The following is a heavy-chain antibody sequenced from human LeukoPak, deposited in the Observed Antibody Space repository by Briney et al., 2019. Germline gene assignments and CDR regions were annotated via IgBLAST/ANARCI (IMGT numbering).Heavy chain of an antibody. Sequence: PSQTLSLTCTVSGGSISSGDYYWSWIRQPAGKGLEWIGRIYTSGSTNYNPSLKSRVTMSVDTSKNQFSLKLSSVTAADTAVYYCARDGDSSGIDYWGQGTLVTVSS. D-gene: IGHD6-19*01. J-gene: IGHJ4*02. CDR2: IYTSGST. CDR3: ARDGDSSGIDY. V-gene: IGHV4-61*02. CDR1: GGSISSGDYY.